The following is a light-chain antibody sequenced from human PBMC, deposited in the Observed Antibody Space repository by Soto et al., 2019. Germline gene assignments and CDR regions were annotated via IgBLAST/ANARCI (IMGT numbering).Light chain of an antibody. CDR3: SSYVGTNSYV. CDR2: EVY. Sequence: SALTKPPSASGSPGQSVTISYTGTSSDVGGYNYVSWYQHHPGKAPKLIIYEVYKRPSGVPDRFSGSKSGNTAALTVSGLQAEDEADYYCSSYVGTNSYVFGTGTKVTV. CDR1: SSDVGGYNY. V-gene: IGLV2-8*01. J-gene: IGLJ1*01.